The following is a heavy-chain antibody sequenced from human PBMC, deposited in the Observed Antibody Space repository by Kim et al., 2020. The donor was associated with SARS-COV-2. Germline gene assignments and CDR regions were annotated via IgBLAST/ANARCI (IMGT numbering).Heavy chain of an antibody. CDR3: ARDGDRYSSGVTYYFDY. CDR2: IKQDGSEK. D-gene: IGHD6-19*01. V-gene: IGHV3-7*01. CDR1: GFTFSSYW. J-gene: IGHJ4*02. Sequence: GGSLRLSCAASGFTFSSYWMSWVRQAPGKGLEWVANIKQDGSEKYYVDSVKGRFTISRDNAKNSLYLQMNSLRAEDTAVYYCARDGDRYSSGVTYYFDYWGQGTLVTVSS.